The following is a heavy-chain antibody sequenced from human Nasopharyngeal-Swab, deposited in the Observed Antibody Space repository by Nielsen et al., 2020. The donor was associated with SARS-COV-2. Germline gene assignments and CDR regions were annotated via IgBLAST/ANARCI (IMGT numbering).Heavy chain of an antibody. V-gene: IGHV3-53*01. D-gene: IGHD6-19*01. J-gene: IGHJ4*02. CDR3: AREGGLAVAGVYYFDY. Sequence: GESLKISCAASGFTVSSNYMSWVRPAPGKGLEWVSVIYSGGSTYYADSVKGRFTISRDNSKNTLYLQMNSLRAEDTAVYYCAREGGLAVAGVYYFDYWGQGTLVTVSS. CDR2: IYSGGST. CDR1: GFTVSSNY.